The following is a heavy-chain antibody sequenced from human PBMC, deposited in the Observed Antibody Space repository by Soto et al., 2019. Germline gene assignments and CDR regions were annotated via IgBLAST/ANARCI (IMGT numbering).Heavy chain of an antibody. J-gene: IGHJ2*01. CDR3: ARDRGSSSWPHWYFDL. CDR1: GYTFTSYA. V-gene: IGHV1-3*01. D-gene: IGHD6-13*01. CDR2: INAGNGNT. Sequence: ASVKVSCKASGYTFTSYAMHWVRQAPGQRLEWMGWINAGNGNTKYSQKFQGRVTITRDTSASTAYMELSSLRSEDTAVYYYARDRGSSSWPHWYFDLWGRGTLVTVSS.